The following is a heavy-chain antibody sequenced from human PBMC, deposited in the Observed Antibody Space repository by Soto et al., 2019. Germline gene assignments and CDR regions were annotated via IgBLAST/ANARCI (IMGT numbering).Heavy chain of an antibody. CDR2: IIPSGGST. CDR1: GYTFTNYY. V-gene: IGHV1-46*01. D-gene: IGHD5-12*01. J-gene: IGHJ4*02. Sequence: ASVKVSCKASGYTFTNYYMHWVRQAPGQGLEWIGRIIPSGGSTHYAQKFQDRVIMTRDTSTSTVYMELNSLRSEDSAVYYCASGGQELATIGSFDYCGQGTMVTVYS. CDR3: ASGGQELATIGSFDY.